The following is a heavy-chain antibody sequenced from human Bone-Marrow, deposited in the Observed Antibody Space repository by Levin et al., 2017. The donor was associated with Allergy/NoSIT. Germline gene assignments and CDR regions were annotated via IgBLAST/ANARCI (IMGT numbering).Heavy chain of an antibody. CDR1: GFTFSDYY. V-gene: IGHV3-11*01. Sequence: PGGSLRLSCAASGFTFSDYYMSWIRQAPGKGLEWVSYISSTSSVIHYAASVKGRFTSSRDNAKNSLYLQINSLRPEDTAVYYCTSGVAEYHGVVVWGQGTTVTVSS. CDR3: TSGVAEYHGVVV. CDR2: ISSTSSVI. D-gene: IGHD2-8*01. J-gene: IGHJ6*02.